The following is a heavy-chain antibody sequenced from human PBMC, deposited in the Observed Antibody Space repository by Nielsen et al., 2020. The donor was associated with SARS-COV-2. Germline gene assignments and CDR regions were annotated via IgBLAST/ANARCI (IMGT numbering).Heavy chain of an antibody. V-gene: IGHV3-23*01. J-gene: IGHJ4*02. CDR1: GFTFRSYA. CDR3: AKGSDFTGFDS. D-gene: IGHD1-14*01. Sequence: GGSLRLSCAASGFTFRSYAMHWVRQAPGKGLEWVSTSSDNEGPTYHADSVKGRFTISRDNSNSTLFLQMNSLRGEDTALYYCAKGSDFTGFDSWGRGTLVTVSS. CDR2: SSDNEGPT.